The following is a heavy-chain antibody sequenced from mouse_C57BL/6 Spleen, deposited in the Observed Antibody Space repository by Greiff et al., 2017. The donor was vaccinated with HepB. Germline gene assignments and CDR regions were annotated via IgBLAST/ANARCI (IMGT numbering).Heavy chain of an antibody. Sequence: VQLQQSGAELARPGASVKLSCKASGYTFTSYGISWVKQRTGQGLEWIGEIYPRSGNTYYNEKFKGKATLTADKSSSTAYMELRSLTSEDSAVYFCARKGYYGSSLSYWYFDVWGTGTTVTVSS. D-gene: IGHD1-1*01. CDR3: ARKGYYGSSLSYWYFDV. CDR2: IYPRSGNT. J-gene: IGHJ1*03. V-gene: IGHV1-81*01. CDR1: GYTFTSYG.